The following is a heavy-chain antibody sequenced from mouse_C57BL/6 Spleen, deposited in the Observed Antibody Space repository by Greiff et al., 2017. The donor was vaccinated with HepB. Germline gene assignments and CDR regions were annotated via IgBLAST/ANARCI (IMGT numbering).Heavy chain of an antibody. Sequence: VQLQQSGAELVKPGASVKISCKASGYAFSSYWMNWVKQRPGKGLEWIGQIYPGDGDTNYNGKFKGKATLTADKSSSTAYMQLSSLTYEDSAVYFCARGRSLLRTYYFDYWGQGTTLTVSS. D-gene: IGHD1-2*01. J-gene: IGHJ2*01. V-gene: IGHV1-80*01. CDR3: ARGRSLLRTYYFDY. CDR1: GYAFSSYW. CDR2: IYPGDGDT.